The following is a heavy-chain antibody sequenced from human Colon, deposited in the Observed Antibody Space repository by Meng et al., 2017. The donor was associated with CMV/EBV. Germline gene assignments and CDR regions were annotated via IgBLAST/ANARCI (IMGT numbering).Heavy chain of an antibody. CDR3: ARGAFD. CDR2: IYDVGNI. D-gene: IGHD2/OR15-2a*01. CDR1: GFSVGNNY. J-gene: IGHJ4*02. Sequence: GSLRLSCAASGFSVGNNYMNWVRQAPGKGLEWVSVIYDVGNIYYADSVKGRFFISRDSSKNMLYLQMNSLRPEDTALYYCARGAFDWGQGTQVTVSS. V-gene: IGHV3-66*02.